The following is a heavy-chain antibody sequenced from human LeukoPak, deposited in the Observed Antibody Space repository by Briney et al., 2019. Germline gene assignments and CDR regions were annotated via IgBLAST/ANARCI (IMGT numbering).Heavy chain of an antibody. CDR3: ARSRDGYNILDY. J-gene: IGHJ4*02. CDR1: GFTFSNYA. V-gene: IGHV3-23*01. D-gene: IGHD5-24*01. CDR2: ILGGGDTT. Sequence: GSLRLSCAASGFTFSNYAMTWVRQAPGKGLEWVSAILGGGDTTHYADSVKGRFTISRDNSKNTLNLQMNSLRAEDTAIYYCARSRDGYNILDYWGQGTLVTVSS.